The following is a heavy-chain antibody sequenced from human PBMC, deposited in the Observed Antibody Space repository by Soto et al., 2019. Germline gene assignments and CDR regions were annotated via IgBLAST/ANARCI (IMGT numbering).Heavy chain of an antibody. CDR1: GGSLSPYY. J-gene: IGHJ6*02. Sequence: QVQLQEPGPGLVKPSETLSLTCTVSGGSLSPYYWIWIRQPPGKGLEWIGYIYHSGTTNYNPSLKSRVSISVDTSKNQFSLKLSSVTAADTAVYYCARGGRYRYAMDVWGQGTTVSVSS. CDR2: IYHSGTT. V-gene: IGHV4-59*01. CDR3: ARGGRYRYAMDV. D-gene: IGHD1-1*01.